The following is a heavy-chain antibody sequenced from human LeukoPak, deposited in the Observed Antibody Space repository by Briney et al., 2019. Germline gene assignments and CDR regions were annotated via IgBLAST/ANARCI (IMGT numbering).Heavy chain of an antibody. D-gene: IGHD3-3*01. V-gene: IGHV3-30*18. CDR1: GFTFSNYA. CDR2: ISYDGSNK. CDR3: AKDQDDFWSAFDF. J-gene: IGHJ4*02. Sequence: GGSLRLSCAASGFTFSNYAMHWVRQAPGKGLEWAAVISYDGSNKYYGDSVKGRFTISRDNSKNTLYLQMNSLRAEDTAVYYCAKDQDDFWSAFDFWGQGTLVTVSS.